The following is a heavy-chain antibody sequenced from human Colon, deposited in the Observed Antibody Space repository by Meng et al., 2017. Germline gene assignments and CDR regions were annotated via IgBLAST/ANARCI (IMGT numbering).Heavy chain of an antibody. Sequence: SETLSLTCTVTGGSISSGSYNWSWIRQPAGKGLEWIGRIYTRGDTKYNPSLESRVTISLDTSKNQFSLTLSSVTAADTAVYYCARSFATQNWFDPWGQGTLVTVSS. CDR1: GGSISSGSYN. CDR2: IYTRGDT. CDR3: ARSFATQNWFDP. V-gene: IGHV4-61*02. D-gene: IGHD3-3*01. J-gene: IGHJ5*02.